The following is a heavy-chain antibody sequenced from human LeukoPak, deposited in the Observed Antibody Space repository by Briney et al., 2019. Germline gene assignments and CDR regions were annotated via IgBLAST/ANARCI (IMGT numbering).Heavy chain of an antibody. CDR2: IYYSGST. CDR3: ARIAVAGGGSPLKTYYFDY. J-gene: IGHJ4*02. CDR1: GGSISSSSYY. V-gene: IGHV4-39*07. Sequence: SETLSLTCTVSGGSISSSSYYWGWIRQPPGKGLEWIGSIYYSGSTYYNPSLKSRVTISVDTSKNRFSLKLSSVTAADTAVYYCARIAVAGGGSPLKTYYFDYWGQGTLVTVSS. D-gene: IGHD6-19*01.